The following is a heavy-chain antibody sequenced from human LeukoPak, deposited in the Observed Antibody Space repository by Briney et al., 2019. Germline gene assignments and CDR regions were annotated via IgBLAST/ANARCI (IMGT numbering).Heavy chain of an antibody. V-gene: IGHV4-59*01. D-gene: IGHD6-19*01. Sequence: PSETLSLTCSVSGGSINSNYWTWIRQPPGKGLEWIGYISYSGSTNYNSSLKRRVTISLDTSKNQFSLNLASVTAADTAVYYCARDTSSVTGTGLDSWGQGIVVTVSS. CDR2: ISYSGST. CDR1: GGSINSNY. J-gene: IGHJ4*02. CDR3: ARDTSSVTGTGLDS.